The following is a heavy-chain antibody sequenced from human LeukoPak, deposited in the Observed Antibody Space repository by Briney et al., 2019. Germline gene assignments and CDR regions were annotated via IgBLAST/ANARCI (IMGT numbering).Heavy chain of an antibody. CDR3: ARDSFNYYDSSGYYGAFDI. D-gene: IGHD3-22*01. Sequence: GGSLRLSCAASGFLVNTNYMTWVRQAPGRGLEWVSFIYADGNTYYADSVKGRFTISRDISKNAVYLQMNSLRAEDTAVYYCARDSFNYYDSSGYYGAFDIWGQGTMVTVSS. J-gene: IGHJ3*02. CDR2: IYADGNT. V-gene: IGHV3-53*01. CDR1: GFLVNTNY.